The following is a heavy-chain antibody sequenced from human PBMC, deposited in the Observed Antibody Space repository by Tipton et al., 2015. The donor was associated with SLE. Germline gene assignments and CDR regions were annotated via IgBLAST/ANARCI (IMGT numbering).Heavy chain of an antibody. CDR2: IYHSGST. Sequence: TLSLTCAVSGYSISSGYYWGWIRQPPGKGLEWIGSIYHSGSTYYNPSLKSRVTISVDTPKNQFSLKLSSVTAADTAVYYCASKDGIAVAGAGAFDIWGQGTMVTVSS. D-gene: IGHD6-13*01. CDR3: ASKDGIAVAGAGAFDI. J-gene: IGHJ3*02. V-gene: IGHV4-38-2*01. CDR1: GYSISSGYY.